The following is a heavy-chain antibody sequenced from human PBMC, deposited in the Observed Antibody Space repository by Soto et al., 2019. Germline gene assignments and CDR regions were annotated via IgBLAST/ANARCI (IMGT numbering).Heavy chain of an antibody. D-gene: IGHD2-21*01. CDR2: ISAYIGNT. Sequence: QVRLVQSGAEVKKPGASVKVSCKTSGHTFTNYGFAWVRQSPGQGLEWMGWISAYIGNTNYAQKFQGRVTLTTETSTSTVYMELRSLRSDDTAVYYCARGDVVVIATSFDFWGQGTLVTVSS. CDR1: GHTFTNYG. V-gene: IGHV1-18*01. CDR3: ARGDVVVIATSFDF. J-gene: IGHJ4*02.